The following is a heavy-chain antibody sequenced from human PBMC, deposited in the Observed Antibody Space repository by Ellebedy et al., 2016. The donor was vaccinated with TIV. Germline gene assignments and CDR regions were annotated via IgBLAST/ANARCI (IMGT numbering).Heavy chain of an antibody. J-gene: IGHJ3*02. CDR3: GRDMAWGNERMNDAFDI. CDR1: GFTFSPYS. V-gene: IGHV3-48*04. Sequence: GESLKISCAASGFTFSPYSMNWVRQAPGKGLEWISYISGSSLTEHYADSVKGRFTISRDNAKNSVYLQMNSLRVEDTAIYYCGRDMAWGNERMNDAFDIWGQGTMVTVSS. D-gene: IGHD7-27*01. CDR2: ISGSSLTE.